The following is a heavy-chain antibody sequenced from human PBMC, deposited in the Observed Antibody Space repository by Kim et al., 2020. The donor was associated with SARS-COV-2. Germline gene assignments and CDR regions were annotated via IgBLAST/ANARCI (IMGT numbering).Heavy chain of an antibody. CDR1: GFTFSSYG. D-gene: IGHD6-13*01. J-gene: IGHJ5*02. CDR2: ISYDGSNK. CDR3: AKDWGTGIAAADPFDP. V-gene: IGHV3-30*18. Sequence: GGSLRLSCAASGFTFSSYGMHWVRQAPGKGLEWVAVISYDGSNKYYADSVKGRFTISRDNSKNTLYLQMNSLRAEDTAVYYCAKDWGTGIAAADPFDPWGQGTLVTVSS.